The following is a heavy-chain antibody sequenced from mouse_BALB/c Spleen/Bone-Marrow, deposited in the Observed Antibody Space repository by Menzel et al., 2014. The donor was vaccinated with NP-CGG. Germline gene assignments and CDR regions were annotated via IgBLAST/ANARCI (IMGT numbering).Heavy chain of an antibody. CDR3: ARWEYYAMDY. D-gene: IGHD4-1*01. J-gene: IGHJ4*01. CDR1: GFNIKDTY. CDR2: IDPANGNT. Sequence: VQLQQSGAELVKPGASVKLSCTASGFNIKDTYMHWVKQRPEQGLEWIGGIDPANGNTKYDPKFQGKATITADTSSNTAYPQLSSLTSEDTAVYYCARWEYYAMDYWGQGTSVTVSS. V-gene: IGHV14-3*02.